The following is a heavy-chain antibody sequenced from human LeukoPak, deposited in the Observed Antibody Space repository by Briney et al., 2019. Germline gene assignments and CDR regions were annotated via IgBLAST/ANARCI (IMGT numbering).Heavy chain of an antibody. CDR2: INTNTGNP. V-gene: IGHV7-4-1*02. J-gene: IGHJ4*02. D-gene: IGHD3-9*01. CDR1: GYTFTSYA. CDR3: ARAGYDILTGYKTPGDY. Sequence: ASVKVSCKASGYTFTSYAMNWVRQAPGQGLEWMGWINTNTGNPTYAQGFTGRFVFSLDTSVSTAYLQISSLKAEDTAVYYCARAGYDILTGYKTPGDYWGQGTLVTASS.